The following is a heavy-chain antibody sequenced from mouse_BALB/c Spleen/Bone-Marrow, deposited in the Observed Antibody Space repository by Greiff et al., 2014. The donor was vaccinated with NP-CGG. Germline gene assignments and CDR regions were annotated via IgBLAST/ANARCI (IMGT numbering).Heavy chain of an antibody. CDR2: INPSNGRT. CDR1: GYTFTSYW. Sequence: QVQLQQSGAELVKPGASVKLPCKASGYTFTSYWMHWVKQSPGQGLEWIGEINPSNGRTNYNETFKSKATLTVDKSSTTAYMQLSSLTSDDSAVYYCARYGNYDAMDYWGQGTSVTVSS. V-gene: IGHV1S81*02. CDR3: ARYGNYDAMDY. D-gene: IGHD2-1*01. J-gene: IGHJ4*01.